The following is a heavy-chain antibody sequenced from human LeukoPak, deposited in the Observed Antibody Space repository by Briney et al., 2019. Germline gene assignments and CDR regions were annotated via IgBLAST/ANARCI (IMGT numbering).Heavy chain of an antibody. CDR2: IWYDGSNK. V-gene: IGHV3-33*01. Sequence: GGSLRLSCAASGFTFSSYGMPWVRQAPGKGLEWVAVIWYDGSNKYYADSVKGRFTISRDNSKNTLYLQMNSLRAEDTAVYYCARVPDYRGNVPFDYWGQGTLVTVSS. CDR1: GFTFSSYG. CDR3: ARVPDYRGNVPFDY. J-gene: IGHJ4*02. D-gene: IGHD4-23*01.